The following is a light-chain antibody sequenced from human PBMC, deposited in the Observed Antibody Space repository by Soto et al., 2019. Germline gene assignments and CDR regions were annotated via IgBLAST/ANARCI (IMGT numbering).Light chain of an antibody. CDR1: QSVSSTY. Sequence: EIVLTQSPGTLSLSPGERATLSCRASQSVSSTYLAWYQQKPGQAPRILIYSASSRTTGIPDRFSGSGSGTDFTLNISILEPEDLAVYYCQRFFSLVLTVGGGIKGEIK. V-gene: IGKV3-20*01. J-gene: IGKJ4*01. CDR2: SAS. CDR3: QRFFSLVLT.